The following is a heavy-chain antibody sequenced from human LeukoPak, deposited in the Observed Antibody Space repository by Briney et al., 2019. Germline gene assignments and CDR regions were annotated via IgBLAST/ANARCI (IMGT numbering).Heavy chain of an antibody. CDR1: GYTFTGYY. J-gene: IGHJ3*01. CDR2: INPNSGGT. Sequence: GASVKVSCKASGYTFTGYYMHWVRQAPGQGLEWMGWINPNSGGTNYAQKFQGRVIMTRDTSISTIYMELSRLRSDDTAVYYCARVVSDDAFDLWGQGTMVIVSS. CDR3: ARVVSDDAFDL. D-gene: IGHD3-16*01. V-gene: IGHV1-2*02.